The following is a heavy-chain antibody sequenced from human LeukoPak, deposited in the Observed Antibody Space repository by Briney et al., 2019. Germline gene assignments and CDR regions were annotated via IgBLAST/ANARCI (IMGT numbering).Heavy chain of an antibody. J-gene: IGHJ4*02. D-gene: IGHD3-10*01. V-gene: IGHV3-64*01. CDR2: ISSNGGST. Sequence: GGSLRLSCAASGFTFSSYAMHWVRQAPGKGLEYVSAISSNGGSTYYANSVKGRFTISRDNSKNTLYLQMGSLRAEDMAVYYCARLSMVRGDVRDYWGQGTLVTVSS. CDR1: GFTFSSYA. CDR3: ARLSMVRGDVRDY.